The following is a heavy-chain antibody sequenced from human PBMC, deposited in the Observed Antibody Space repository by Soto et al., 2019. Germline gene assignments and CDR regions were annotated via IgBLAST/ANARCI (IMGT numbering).Heavy chain of an antibody. CDR2: ISGSGTGI. CDR1: GLSFSDHY. D-gene: IGHD3-10*01. CDR3: ARVFTTSGSGSYDS. J-gene: IGHJ4*02. V-gene: IGHV3-11*01. Sequence: GGSLTLSCAVSGLSFSDHYMSWVRQAPGKGLEWVSHISGSGTGINSADSVRGRFTISRDNAKNSLFLQMNDLRDEDTAVYYCARVFTTSGSGSYDSWGQGTLVTVSS.